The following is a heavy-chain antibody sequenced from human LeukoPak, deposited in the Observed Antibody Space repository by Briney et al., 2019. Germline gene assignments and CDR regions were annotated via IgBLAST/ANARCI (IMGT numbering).Heavy chain of an antibody. CDR3: ATLNYYDSSGYYEGSPQDY. CDR1: GYTFTSYG. Sequence: ASVKVSCKASGYTFTSYGISWVRQAPGQGLQWLGWISAYNGNTIYAQKFQGRVTMTEDTSTDTAYMELSSLRSEDTAVYYCATLNYYDSSGYYEGSPQDYWGQGTLVTVSS. CDR2: ISAYNGNT. V-gene: IGHV1-18*01. J-gene: IGHJ4*02. D-gene: IGHD3-22*01.